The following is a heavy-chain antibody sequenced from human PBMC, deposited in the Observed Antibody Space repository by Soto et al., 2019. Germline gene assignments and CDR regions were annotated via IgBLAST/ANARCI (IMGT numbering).Heavy chain of an antibody. CDR2: LSGDDDST. CDR3: AKKYHYGSGTYLYYFDY. Sequence: EVQLLESGGGLVQPGGSLRLSCAASGFTFSHFAMSWVRQAPGKGLEWVSTLSGDDDSTYYADSVKDRFTISRDNSKNTLYLQLNSLRAEDTAVYYCAKKYHYGSGTYLYYFDYWGQGTLVTVSS. D-gene: IGHD3-10*01. J-gene: IGHJ4*02. CDR1: GFTFSHFA. V-gene: IGHV3-23*01.